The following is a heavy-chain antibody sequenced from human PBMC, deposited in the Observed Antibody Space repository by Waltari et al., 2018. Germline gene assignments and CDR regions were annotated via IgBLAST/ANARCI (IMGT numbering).Heavy chain of an antibody. D-gene: IGHD3-10*01. CDR2: RYHSGST. CDR3: ARIYGSGSPIPSVDY. CDR1: GASISRSNYY. J-gene: IGHJ4*02. V-gene: IGHV4-39*01. Sequence: QLQLQESGPGLVKPSETLSRTCPVSGASISRSNYYWGGIRQPPGKGPDWIASRYHSGSTYSNPSLKSRVTISVDTSKNQFSLKLTSVTAADTAVYYCARIYGSGSPIPSVDYWGQGTLVTVSS.